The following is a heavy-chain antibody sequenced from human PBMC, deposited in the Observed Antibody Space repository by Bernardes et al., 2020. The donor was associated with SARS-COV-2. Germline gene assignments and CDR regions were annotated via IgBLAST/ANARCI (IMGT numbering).Heavy chain of an antibody. V-gene: IGHV3-74*01. J-gene: IGHJ4*02. Sequence: GGSLRLSCAASGFTFSSYWMHWIRQVPGKGLVWVSRFNGDGNSINYADSVKGRFTISRDNAKNTLYLQMTSLTADDTALYYCARGSGNYYFDYWGRGTLITVSS. CDR2: FNGDGNSI. D-gene: IGHD6-19*01. CDR3: ARGSGNYYFDY. CDR1: GFTFSSYW.